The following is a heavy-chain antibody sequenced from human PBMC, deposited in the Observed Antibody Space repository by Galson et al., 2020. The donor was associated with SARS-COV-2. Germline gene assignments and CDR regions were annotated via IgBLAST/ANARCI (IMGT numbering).Heavy chain of an antibody. D-gene: IGHD3-9*01. CDR3: ARDFAYDILTGYYSV. V-gene: IGHV3-21*01. CDR1: GFTFSSYS. Sequence: GESLKISCAASGFTFSSYSMNWVRQAPGKGLEWVSSISSSSSYIYYADSVKGRFTISRDNAKNSLYLQMNSLRAEDTAVYYCARDFAYDILTGYYSVWGQGTLVTASS. J-gene: IGHJ4*02. CDR2: ISSSSSYI.